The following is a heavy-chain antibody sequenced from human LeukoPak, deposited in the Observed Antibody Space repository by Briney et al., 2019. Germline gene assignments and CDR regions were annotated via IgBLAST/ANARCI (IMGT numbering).Heavy chain of an antibody. CDR1: GFTFSSYA. CDR3: AKAPNYGGLKNWFDP. V-gene: IGHV3-23*01. CDR2: ISGSGGST. D-gene: IGHD4-23*01. Sequence: GGSLRLSCAASGFTFSSYAMSWVRQAPGKGLEWVSAISGSGGSTYYADSVKGRFTISRDNSKNTLYLQMNSLRAEDTAVYYCAKAPNYGGLKNWFDPWGQGTLVTVSS. J-gene: IGHJ5*02.